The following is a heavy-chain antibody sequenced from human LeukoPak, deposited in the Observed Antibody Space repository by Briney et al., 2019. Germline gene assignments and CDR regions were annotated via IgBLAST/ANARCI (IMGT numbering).Heavy chain of an antibody. CDR2: ISGSGGST. J-gene: IGHJ1*01. CDR3: AKYHSGGWYEGYFQH. V-gene: IGHV3-23*01. CDR1: GFTFSSYA. D-gene: IGHD6-19*01. Sequence: GGSLRLSCAASGFTFSSYAMSWVRQAPGKGLEWVSAISGSGGSTYYADSVKGRFTISRDNSKNTLYLQMNSLRAEDTAVYYCAKYHSGGWYEGYFQHWGQGTLVTVSS.